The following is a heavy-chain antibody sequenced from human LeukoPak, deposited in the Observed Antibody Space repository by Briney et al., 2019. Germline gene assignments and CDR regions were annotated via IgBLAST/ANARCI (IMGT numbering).Heavy chain of an antibody. CDR3: ARMTTGHDF. D-gene: IGHD4-17*01. Sequence: SETLSLTCTVSGGSISSSSYYWGWIRQPPGKGLEWIGSVYYSGSTHYNPSLKSRVTISVDTSKSQFSLKLSSVTAADTAVYFCARMTTGHDFWGQGTLVTVSS. CDR2: VYYSGST. V-gene: IGHV4-39*01. J-gene: IGHJ4*02. CDR1: GGSISSSSYY.